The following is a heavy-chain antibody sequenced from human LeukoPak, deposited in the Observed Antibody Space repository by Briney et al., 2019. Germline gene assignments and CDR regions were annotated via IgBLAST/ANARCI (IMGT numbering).Heavy chain of an antibody. CDR1: GFSVSTSGVG. D-gene: IGHD3-16*01. CDR3: AHRGIASRGYYDIFDY. CDR2: IYWDDDR. Sequence: KESGPTLVKPTQTLTLTCTLSGFSVSTSGVGVGWIRQPPGKALEWLALIYWDDDRRYSPSLRSRLTITKDTSKNQVVLTMPNMPPVDTATYYCAHRGIASRGYYDIFDYWGQGTLVTVSS. V-gene: IGHV2-5*02. J-gene: IGHJ4*02.